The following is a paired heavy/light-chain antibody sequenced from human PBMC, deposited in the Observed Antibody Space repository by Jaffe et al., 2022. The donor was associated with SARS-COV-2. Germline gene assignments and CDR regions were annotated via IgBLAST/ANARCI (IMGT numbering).Heavy chain of an antibody. J-gene: IGHJ6*02. V-gene: IGHV3-21*01. Sequence: EVQLEESGGGLVKPGGSLRLSCAASGFIFSSYTMSWVRQAPGRGLEWVSYISSSSTYIYYADSVKGRFTISRDNAKNSLYLQMNSLRADDTAVYYCARDVRKTTVTTEHLWGYGMDVWGRGTTVTVSS. CDR3: ARDVRKTTVTTEHLWGYGMDV. CDR2: ISSSSTYI. CDR1: GFIFSSYT. D-gene: IGHD4-17*01.
Light chain of an antibody. J-gene: IGLJ2*01. Sequence: QSALTQPASVSGSPGQSITVSCTGTSSDIGVYNYVSWYQQHPGKAPKLMIYEVSNRPSGVPDRFSGSKSGNTASLTISGLQAEDEADYYCSSYRSSTTLVVFGGGTKVTVL. CDR1: SSDIGVYNY. V-gene: IGLV2-14*01. CDR3: SSYRSSTTLVV. CDR2: EVS.